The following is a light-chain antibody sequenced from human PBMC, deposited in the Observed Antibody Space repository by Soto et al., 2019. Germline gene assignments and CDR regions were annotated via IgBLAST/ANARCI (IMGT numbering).Light chain of an antibody. J-gene: IGLJ2*01. Sequence: QLVLTQSPSASASLGASVKLTCTLSSGHSSYAIAWHQKQPGKGPRYLMDLNNDGSHTKGDGIPDRFSGSSSGAERYLIIFSLQSEDEADYYCQTWGTGFQVFGGGTKVTVL. V-gene: IGLV4-69*01. CDR1: SGHSSYA. CDR2: LNNDGSH. CDR3: QTWGTGFQV.